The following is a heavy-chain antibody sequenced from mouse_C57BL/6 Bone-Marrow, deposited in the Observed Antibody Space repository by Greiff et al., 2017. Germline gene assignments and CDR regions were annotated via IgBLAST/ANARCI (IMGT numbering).Heavy chain of an antibody. V-gene: IGHV1-72*01. CDR3: ARSHYYDYDVPLFAY. CDR1: GYTFTSYW. Sequence: QVHVKQPGAELVKPGASVKLSCKASGYTFTSYWMHWVKQRPGRGLEWIGRIDPNSGGTKYNEKFKSKATLTVDKPSSTAYMQLSSLTSEDSAVYYCARSHYYDYDVPLFAYWGQGTLVTVSA. J-gene: IGHJ3*01. CDR2: IDPNSGGT. D-gene: IGHD2-4*01.